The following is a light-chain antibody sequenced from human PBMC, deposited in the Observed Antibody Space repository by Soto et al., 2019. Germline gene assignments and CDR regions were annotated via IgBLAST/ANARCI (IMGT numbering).Light chain of an antibody. Sequence: QSVLTQPGSVSGSPGQSITISCTGTSSDVGSYNLVSWYQQHPGKAPKLMIYEVSKRPSGVSNRFSGSKSGNTASLTISGLQAEDEADYYCCSYAGTVFGGGTKLTVL. J-gene: IGLJ3*02. CDR3: CSYAGTV. CDR1: SSDVGSYNL. CDR2: EVS. V-gene: IGLV2-23*02.